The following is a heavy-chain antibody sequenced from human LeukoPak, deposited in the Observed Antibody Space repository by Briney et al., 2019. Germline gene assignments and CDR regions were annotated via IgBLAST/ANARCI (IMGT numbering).Heavy chain of an antibody. CDR3: ALLWFGESNWFDP. CDR2: IYYSGTT. V-gene: IGHV4-39*01. CDR1: GGSISSNSYY. J-gene: IGHJ5*02. Sequence: SETLSLTCTVSGGSISSNSYYWGWIRQPPGKGLDWIGSIYYSGTTYYNPSLKSRVTISVDTSKNQFSLKLTSVTAADTAVYYCALLWFGESNWFDPWGQGTLVTVSS. D-gene: IGHD3-10*01.